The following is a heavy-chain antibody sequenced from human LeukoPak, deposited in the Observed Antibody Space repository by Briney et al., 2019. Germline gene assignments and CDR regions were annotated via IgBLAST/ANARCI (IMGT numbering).Heavy chain of an antibody. J-gene: IGHJ6*01. CDR3: ARATYYYHLDV. CDR2: IYDDGST. Sequence: SETLSLTCTVSGGSIGSYYWSWIRQSPGKGLEWIGYIYDDGSTRHNPSLKSRVTMSIDTSKNQFSLKLSSVTAADTAVYYCARATYYYHLDVWGQGTTVTVS. V-gene: IGHV4-59*01. CDR1: GGSIGSYY.